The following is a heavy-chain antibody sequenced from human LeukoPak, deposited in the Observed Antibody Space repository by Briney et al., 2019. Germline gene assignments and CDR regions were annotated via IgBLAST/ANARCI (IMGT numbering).Heavy chain of an antibody. J-gene: IGHJ4*02. CDR2: IYYSGST. D-gene: IGHD3-22*01. V-gene: IGHV4-59*01. CDR3: ARGPRDYYDSSGDPYDTNYYFDY. CDR1: GGSISSYY. Sequence: PSETLSLTCTVSGGSISSYYWSWIRQPPGKGLEWIGYIYYSGSTNYNPSLKSRVTISVDTSKNQFSLKLSSVTAADTAVYYCARGPRDYYDSSGDPYDTNYYFDYWGQGTLVTVSS.